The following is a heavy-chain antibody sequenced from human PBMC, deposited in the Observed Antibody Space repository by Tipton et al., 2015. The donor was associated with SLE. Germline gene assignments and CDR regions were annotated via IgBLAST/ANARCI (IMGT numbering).Heavy chain of an antibody. D-gene: IGHD1-26*01. J-gene: IGHJ5*02. CDR2: ISYSGST. CDR3: ARSLSRKWTLDR. V-gene: IGHV4-39*07. CDR1: GDSISSSGYY. Sequence: TLSLTCTVSGDSISSSGYYWAWIRQPPGKGLEWIGSISYSGSTYYNPSLKSRVTISVDTYKNQFSLKLSSVTAADTAVYYCARSLSRKWTLDRWGQGTLVTVSS.